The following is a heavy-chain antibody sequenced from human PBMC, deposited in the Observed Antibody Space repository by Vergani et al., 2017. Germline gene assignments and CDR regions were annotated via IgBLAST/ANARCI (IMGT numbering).Heavy chain of an antibody. V-gene: IGHV3-74*01. J-gene: IGHJ4*02. CDR3: ARGGPWFGESSFDY. CDR1: GFTFSSYW. Sequence: EVQLVESGGGLVQPGGSLRLSCAASGFTFSSYWMHWVRQAPGKGLVWVSRINSDGSSTSYADSVKGRFTISRDNAKNALYLQMNSLRAEDTAVYYCARGGPWFGESSFDYWGQGTLVTVSS. CDR2: INSDGSST. D-gene: IGHD3-10*01.